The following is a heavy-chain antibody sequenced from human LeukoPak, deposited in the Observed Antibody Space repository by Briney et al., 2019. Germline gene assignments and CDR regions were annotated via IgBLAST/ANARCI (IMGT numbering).Heavy chain of an antibody. J-gene: IGHJ3*02. CDR3: ARLGSCRGGSWTAFDI. CDR1: GFTFTSSW. D-gene: IGHD2-15*01. CDR2: IYPGDSDT. Sequence: GESLKISCKVSGFTFTSSWIGWVRQMPGKGLEWMGIIYPGDSDTRYRPSFQGQVTISADKSISTAYLQWSSLKASDTAMYYCARLGSCRGGSWTAFDIWGQGTVVTVSS. V-gene: IGHV5-51*01.